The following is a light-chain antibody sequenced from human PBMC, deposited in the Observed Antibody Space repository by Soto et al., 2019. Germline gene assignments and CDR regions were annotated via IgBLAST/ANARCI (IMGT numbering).Light chain of an antibody. CDR1: SSNIGSNT. Sequence: QSVLTQPPSASGTHGQRVTISCSGRSSNIGSNTVNWYQQLPGTAPKLLIYSNNQRPSGVPDRFSGSKSGTSASLAISGLQSEDDADYYCAAWDDSLNGPVFGGGTIRTV. J-gene: IGLJ2*01. CDR3: AAWDDSLNGPV. CDR2: SNN. V-gene: IGLV1-44*01.